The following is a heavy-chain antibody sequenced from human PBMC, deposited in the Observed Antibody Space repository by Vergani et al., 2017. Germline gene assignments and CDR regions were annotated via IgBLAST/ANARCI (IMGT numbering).Heavy chain of an antibody. D-gene: IGHD3-10*01. CDR1: ADSISSGSYY. V-gene: IGHV4-39*01. CDR3: ARHGYYYGSGSYLGFDY. CDR2: IYYSGLT. J-gene: IGHJ4*02. Sequence: QLQLQQSGPGLVKPSETLFLTCTVSADSISSGSYYWGWIRQPPGKSLEWIGSIYYSGLTYYNPSLKSRVTISVDTSKNQFSLKLSSVTAADTAVYYCARHGYYYGSGSYLGFDYWGQGTLVTVSS.